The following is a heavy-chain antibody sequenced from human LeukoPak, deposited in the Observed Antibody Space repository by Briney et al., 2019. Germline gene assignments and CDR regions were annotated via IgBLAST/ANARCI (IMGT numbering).Heavy chain of an antibody. V-gene: IGHV1-18*01. Sequence: ASVKVSCKASGYTFTSYGITWVRQAPGQGREWMGGISAYNGNTNSAQKLQGRVTMTTDTSTSTAYMELRSLRSDDTAVYYCAGHSRDYDYVWGSYWAFDVWGQGTMVTVSS. CDR1: GYTFTSYG. D-gene: IGHD3-16*01. CDR3: AGHSRDYDYVWGSYWAFDV. CDR2: ISAYNGNT. J-gene: IGHJ3*01.